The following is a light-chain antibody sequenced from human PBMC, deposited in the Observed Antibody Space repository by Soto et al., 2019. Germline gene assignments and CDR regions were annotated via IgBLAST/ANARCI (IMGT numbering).Light chain of an antibody. CDR2: DAS. Sequence: DIQMTQSPSSLSASVGDRVTITCQASQDISNYLNWYQQKPGKAPKLLIYDASNLETGVPSRFSGSGSGTDFTFTINSLQPDDIATYYCQQYDNLPPFTFGPGTKVDIK. V-gene: IGKV1-33*01. CDR3: QQYDNLPPFT. J-gene: IGKJ3*01. CDR1: QDISNY.